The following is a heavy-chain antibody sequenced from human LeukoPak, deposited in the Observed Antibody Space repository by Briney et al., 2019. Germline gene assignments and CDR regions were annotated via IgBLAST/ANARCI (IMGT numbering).Heavy chain of an antibody. J-gene: IGHJ4*02. CDR2: IYHSGST. CDR3: ARGRFLEWLLPDEYYFDY. CDR1: GGSISSGGYS. Sequence: SETLSLTCAVSGGSISSGGYSWSWIRQPPGKGLEWIGYIYHSGSTYYNPSLKSRVTISVDTSKNQFSLKLSSVTAADTAVYYCARGRFLEWLLPDEYYFDYWGQGTLVTVSS. D-gene: IGHD3-3*01. V-gene: IGHV4-30-2*01.